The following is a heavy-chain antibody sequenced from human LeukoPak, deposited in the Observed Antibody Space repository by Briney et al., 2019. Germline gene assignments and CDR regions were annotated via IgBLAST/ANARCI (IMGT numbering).Heavy chain of an antibody. J-gene: IGHJ3*02. V-gene: IGHV4-31*03. Sequence: SQTLSLTCTVSGGSISSGGYYWSWIRQHPGKGLEWIGYIYYSGSTYYNPSLKSRVTISVGTSKNQCSLKLSSVTAADTAVYYCARDPGIAAAGRAFDIWGQGTMVTVSS. CDR2: IYYSGST. D-gene: IGHD6-13*01. CDR1: GGSISSGGYY. CDR3: ARDPGIAAAGRAFDI.